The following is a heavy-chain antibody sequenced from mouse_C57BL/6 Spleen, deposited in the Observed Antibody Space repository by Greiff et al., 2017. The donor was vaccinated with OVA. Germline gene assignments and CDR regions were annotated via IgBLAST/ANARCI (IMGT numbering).Heavy chain of an antibody. CDR3: ARYTVVGRYFDV. CDR2: IRNKANGYTT. V-gene: IGHV7-3*01. J-gene: IGHJ1*03. CDR1: GFTFTDYY. Sequence: DVKLVESGGGLVQPGGSLSLSCAASGFTFTDYYMSWVRQPPGKALEWLGFIRNKANGYTTEYSASVKGRFTISRDNSQSILYLQMHALRAEDSATYYCARYTVVGRYFDVWGTGTTVTVSS. D-gene: IGHD1-1*01.